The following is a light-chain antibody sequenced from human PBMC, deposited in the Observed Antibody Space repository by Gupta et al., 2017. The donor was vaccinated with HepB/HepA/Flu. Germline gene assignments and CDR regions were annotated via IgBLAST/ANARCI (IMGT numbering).Light chain of an antibody. CDR1: SSDIGAYDF. J-gene: IGLJ3*02. CDR3: SSYTSSGTVV. Sequence: QSPLTQPASVSGSPGQSIAISCTGTSSDIGAYDFVSWYQQHPDKAPKRMIHKVHNRPSGVSNRFSGSKSGNTASLTIAGLQAEDEADYYCSSYTSSGTVVFGGGTKLTVL. CDR2: KVH. V-gene: IGLV2-14*01.